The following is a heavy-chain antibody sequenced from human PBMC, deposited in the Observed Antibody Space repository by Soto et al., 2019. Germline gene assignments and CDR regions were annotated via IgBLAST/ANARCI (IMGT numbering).Heavy chain of an antibody. D-gene: IGHD1-26*01. J-gene: IGHJ6*04. CDR3: AREHREGGGVMDV. CDR1: GGTFSSYT. V-gene: IGHV1-69*02. CDR2: IIPILGIA. Sequence: QVQLVQSGAEVKKPGSSVKVSCKASGGTFSSYTISWVRQAPGQGLEWMGRIIPILGIANYAQKFQGRVTIPADKSTSTAYMGRSSLRSEETAVYYGAREHREGGGVMDVWGKGTTVTVSS.